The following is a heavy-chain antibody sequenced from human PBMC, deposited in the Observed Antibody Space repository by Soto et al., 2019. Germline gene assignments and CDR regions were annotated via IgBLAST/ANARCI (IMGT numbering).Heavy chain of an antibody. CDR2: ISAYNGNT. V-gene: IGHV1-18*01. Sequence: ASVKVSCKASGYTFTSYGISWVRQAPGQGLEWMGWISAYNGNTNYAQKLQGRVTMTTDTSTSTAYMELRSLRSDDTAVYYCARDQKGYCSGGSCYSVGWFDPWGQGTLVTVSS. J-gene: IGHJ5*02. CDR1: GYTFTSYG. D-gene: IGHD2-15*01. CDR3: ARDQKGYCSGGSCYSVGWFDP.